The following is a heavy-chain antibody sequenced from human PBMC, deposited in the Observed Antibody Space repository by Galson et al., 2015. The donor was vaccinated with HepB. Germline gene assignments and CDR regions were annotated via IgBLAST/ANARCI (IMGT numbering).Heavy chain of an antibody. D-gene: IGHD3-3*01. CDR2: TWFDGSNK. V-gene: IGHV3-33*01. CDR1: GFTFSSYG. CDR3: SRVALPSYVWSGYSPNNWFDP. Sequence: SLRLSCAASGFTFSSYGMHWVRQAPGKGLEWVAVTWFDGSNKYYADSVKGRFTISRDNSKNMLYLQMNSLRAEDTAVYYCSRVALPSYVWSGYSPNNWFDPLGQGTLVTVSS. J-gene: IGHJ5*02.